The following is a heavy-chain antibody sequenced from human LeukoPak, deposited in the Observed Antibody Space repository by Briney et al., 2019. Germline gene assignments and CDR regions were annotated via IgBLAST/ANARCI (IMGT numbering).Heavy chain of an antibody. D-gene: IGHD2-2*01. CDR3: ARAGDVVVPAAPFDY. CDR2: ITGSGGST. V-gene: IGHV3-23*01. Sequence: PGGSLRLSCAASGITFSSYAMSWVRQAPGKGLEWVSSITGSGGSTYYADSVKGRFTISRDNAKNTLYLQMNSLRAEDTAVYYCARAGDVVVPAAPFDYWGQGTLVTVSS. CDR1: GITFSSYA. J-gene: IGHJ4*02.